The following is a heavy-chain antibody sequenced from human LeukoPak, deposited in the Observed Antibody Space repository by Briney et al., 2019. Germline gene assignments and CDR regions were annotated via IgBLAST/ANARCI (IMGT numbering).Heavy chain of an antibody. J-gene: IGHJ4*02. D-gene: IGHD3-22*01. Sequence: SVKVSCKASGGTFSSYAISWVRQAPGQGLEWMGRIIPIFGTANYAQKFQGRVTITTDESTSTAYMELSSLRSEDTAVYYCASGYYYDSSGCSYYFDYWGQGTLVTVSS. CDR3: ASGYYYDSSGCSYYFDY. V-gene: IGHV1-69*05. CDR2: IIPIFGTA. CDR1: GGTFSSYA.